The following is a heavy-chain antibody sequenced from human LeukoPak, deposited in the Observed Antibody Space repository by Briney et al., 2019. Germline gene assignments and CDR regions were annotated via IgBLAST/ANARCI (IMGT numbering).Heavy chain of an antibody. V-gene: IGHV4-34*01. CDR1: GGSFSGYY. CDR2: INHSGST. J-gene: IGHJ4*02. Sequence: SETLSLTCAVYGGSFSGYYWSWIRQPPGKGLEWIGEINHSGSTNYNPSLKSRVTISVDTSKNQFSLKLSSVTAADTAVYYCARYPPSTVTRHYYFDYWGQGTLVTVSS. CDR3: ARYPPSTVTRHYYFDY. D-gene: IGHD4-17*01.